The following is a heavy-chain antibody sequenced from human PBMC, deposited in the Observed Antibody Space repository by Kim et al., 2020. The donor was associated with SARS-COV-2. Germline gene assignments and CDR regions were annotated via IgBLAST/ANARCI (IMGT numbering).Heavy chain of an antibody. D-gene: IGHD3-10*01. CDR1: GFNFNIYS. CDR3: VKELRQLGVYYYGVDV. V-gene: IGHV3-48*02. CDR2: ISSGSTSM. J-gene: IGHJ6*02. Sequence: GGSLRLSCAASGFNFNIYSMNWVRQAPGKGLEWVSYISSGSTSMYYADSVKGRFSISRDNAKNSLYLQMNSLRDEDTAVYYCVKELRQLGVYYYGVDVWGQGTTVTVS.